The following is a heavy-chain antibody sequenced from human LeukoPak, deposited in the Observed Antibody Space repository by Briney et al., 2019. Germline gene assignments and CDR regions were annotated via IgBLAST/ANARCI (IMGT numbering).Heavy chain of an antibody. Sequence: ASVKVSCKASGYTFTSYDINWVRQATGQGLEWMGWMNPNSGNTGYAQKFQGRVTITRNTSISTAYMELRSLRSDDTAVYYCARGPSDSSGWLVYWGQGTLVTVSS. D-gene: IGHD6-19*01. CDR2: MNPNSGNT. CDR1: GYTFTSYD. V-gene: IGHV1-8*03. J-gene: IGHJ4*02. CDR3: ARGPSDSSGWLVY.